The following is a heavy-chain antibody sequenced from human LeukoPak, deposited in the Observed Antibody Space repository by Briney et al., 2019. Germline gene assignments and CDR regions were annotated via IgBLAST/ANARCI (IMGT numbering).Heavy chain of an antibody. CDR3: ARDTKLDVDTAMVPDY. J-gene: IGHJ4*02. Sequence: ASVKVSCKASGYTFTSYYMHWVRQAPGQGLEWMGIINPSGGSTSYAQKFQGRVTMTRDTSTSTVYMELSNLRSEDTAVYYCARDTKLDVDTAMVPDYWGQGTLVTVSS. CDR1: GYTFTSYY. D-gene: IGHD5-18*01. CDR2: INPSGGST. V-gene: IGHV1-46*01.